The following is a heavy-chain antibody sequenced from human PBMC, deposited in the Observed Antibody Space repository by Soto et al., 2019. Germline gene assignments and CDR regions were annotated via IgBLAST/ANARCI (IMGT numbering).Heavy chain of an antibody. V-gene: IGHV3-33*01. D-gene: IGHD3-3*01. CDR2: IWYDGSNK. CDR1: GFTFSSYG. CDR3: ARVGGTYYDFWSGYYIYYYYGMDV. Sequence: QVQLVESGGGVVQPGRSLRLSCAASGFTFSSYGMHWVRQAPGKGLEWVAVIWYDGSNKYYVDSVKGRFTISRDNSKNTRYLQMNRLRAEETAVYYCARVGGTYYDFWSGYYIYYYYGMDVWGQGTTVTVSS. J-gene: IGHJ6*02.